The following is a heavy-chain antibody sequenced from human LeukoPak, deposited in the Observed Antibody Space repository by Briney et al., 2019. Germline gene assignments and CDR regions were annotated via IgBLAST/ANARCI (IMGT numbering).Heavy chain of an antibody. CDR3: AKEAGQDYGALDAFDV. CDR2: IHSGGDT. D-gene: IGHD4-17*01. CDR1: GFTVSSKY. J-gene: IGHJ3*01. Sequence: PGGSLRLSCAASGFTVSSKYMSWVRQAPGKGLEWVSVIHSGGDTYYADSVKGRFTISRDNPKNTLYLQMNSLRAEDTAVYYCAKEAGQDYGALDAFDVWGQGTMVTVSS. V-gene: IGHV3-66*01.